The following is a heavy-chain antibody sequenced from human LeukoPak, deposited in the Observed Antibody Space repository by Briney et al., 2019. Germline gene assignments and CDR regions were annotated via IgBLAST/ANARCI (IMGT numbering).Heavy chain of an antibody. CDR1: GYTFTSYG. CDR3: ARLNFGSEDY. D-gene: IGHD3-10*01. V-gene: IGHV1-18*01. J-gene: IGHJ4*02. CDR2: ISAYNGNT. Sequence: ASVKVSCKASGYTFTSYGISWVRQAPGQGVEWMGWISAYNGNTNYAQKFQGRGTVTTETSTSTAYMELRSLRFDDTAVYYCARLNFGSEDYWGQGTLVTVSS.